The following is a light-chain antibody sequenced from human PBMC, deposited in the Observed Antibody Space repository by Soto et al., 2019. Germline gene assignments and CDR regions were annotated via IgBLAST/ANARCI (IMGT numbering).Light chain of an antibody. CDR1: QDIRND. J-gene: IGKJ4*01. CDR2: TAS. CDR3: LQDDNYPHA. V-gene: IGKV1-6*01. Sequence: AVQMTQSLSPLSASVGDRVTITCRASQDIRNDLGWYQQKPGKAPKLLIHTASLLRSGVPSQFSGRGSGTHFPLTISSLQPEDFATYYCLQDDNYPHAFGGGTKLELK.